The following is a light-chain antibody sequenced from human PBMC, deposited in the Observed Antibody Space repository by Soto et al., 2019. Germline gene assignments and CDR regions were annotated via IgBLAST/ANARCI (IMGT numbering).Light chain of an antibody. V-gene: IGLV2-14*01. Sequence: QSVLTQPASVSGSPGQSIAISCTGSSSDVGIYNYVSWYQQHPGKVPKLIIYEVTNRPSGVSNRFSGSKSGNTASLTISGLQAEDEADYYCSSYAGNKTVVFGGGTKLTVL. CDR3: SSYAGNKTVV. J-gene: IGLJ3*02. CDR1: SSDVGIYNY. CDR2: EVT.